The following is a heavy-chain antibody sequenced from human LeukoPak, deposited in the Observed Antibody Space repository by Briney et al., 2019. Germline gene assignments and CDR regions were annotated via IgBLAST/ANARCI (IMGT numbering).Heavy chain of an antibody. CDR1: GFTFSSYS. Sequence: PGGSLRLSCVASGFTFSSYSMNWVRQAPGKGLEWISYINGRSDTMYYADSVKGRFTISRDNAKNSVYLQMNSLGAEDTAVYYCSRYWSSWSADYWGQGTLVTVSS. J-gene: IGHJ4*02. D-gene: IGHD2-2*01. CDR3: SRYWSSWSADY. V-gene: IGHV3-48*01. CDR2: INGRSDTM.